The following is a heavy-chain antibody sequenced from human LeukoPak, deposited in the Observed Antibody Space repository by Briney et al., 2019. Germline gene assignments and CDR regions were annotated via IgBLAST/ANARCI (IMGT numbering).Heavy chain of an antibody. Sequence: ASVKVSCKVSGYTLTELSMHWVRQAPGKRVWWMGGFDPEDGETIYAQKFQGRVTMTEDTSTDTAYMELSSLRSEDTAVYYCATDPTYYTSQSAWGQGTLVTVSS. D-gene: IGHD3-3*01. V-gene: IGHV1-24*01. J-gene: IGHJ5*02. CDR2: FDPEDGET. CDR3: ATDPTYYTSQSA. CDR1: GYTLTELS.